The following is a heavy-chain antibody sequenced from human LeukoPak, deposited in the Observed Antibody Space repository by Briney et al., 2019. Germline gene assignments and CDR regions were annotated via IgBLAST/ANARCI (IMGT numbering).Heavy chain of an antibody. CDR3: ARADYDSSGYGY. CDR2: IYRDGNT. D-gene: IGHD3-22*01. Sequence: GGSLRLSCAASGFTVSSNYMSWVRQAPGKGLEWVSVIYRDGNTYYADSAKGRFTISRDNSKNTLYLQMNSLRAEDTAVYYCARADYDSSGYGYWGQGTLVTVSS. V-gene: IGHV3-53*01. CDR1: GFTVSSNY. J-gene: IGHJ4*02.